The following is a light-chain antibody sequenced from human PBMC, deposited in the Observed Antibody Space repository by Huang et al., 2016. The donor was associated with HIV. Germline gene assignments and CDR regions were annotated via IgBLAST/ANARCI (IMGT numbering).Light chain of an antibody. CDR3: QQYHNWPYT. Sequence: EIIMTQSPAPLSLSPGEGASLSCRANQSVATNLAWYLHRPGQSPRILSFGPSTRASGLPGSFSGSGSGTQFTLTVSGLQSEDFAVYYCQQYHNWPYTFGQGTKLEI. CDR1: QSVATN. J-gene: IGKJ2*01. V-gene: IGKV3-15*01. CDR2: GPS.